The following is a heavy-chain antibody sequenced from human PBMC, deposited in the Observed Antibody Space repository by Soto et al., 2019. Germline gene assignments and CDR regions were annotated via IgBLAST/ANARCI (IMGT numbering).Heavy chain of an antibody. Sequence: VQLVESGGGVVQPGRSLRLSCAASGFTFSSYGMNWVRQAPGKGLEWVAVISYDGSSKYYADSVKGRLTISRDNSKKTLYLQMNSLRAEDTAVYYCAKDVLVGLGYRHGDSYYYGMDVWGQGTTVTVSS. V-gene: IGHV3-30*18. CDR1: GFTFSSYG. CDR2: ISYDGSSK. J-gene: IGHJ6*02. D-gene: IGHD5-18*01. CDR3: AKDVLVGLGYRHGDSYYYGMDV.